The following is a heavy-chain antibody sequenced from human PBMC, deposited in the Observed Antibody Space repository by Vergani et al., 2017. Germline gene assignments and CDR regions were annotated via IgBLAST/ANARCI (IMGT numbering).Heavy chain of an antibody. D-gene: IGHD3-22*01. V-gene: IGHV5-51*01. J-gene: IGHJ4*02. CDR1: GYSFTNYW. CDR3: ARLCGRDSSGSKYFDY. Sequence: EVQLVQSGAEVKKPGESLKISCQISGYSFTNYWIGWVRQMPGKGLEWMGIIHPADSDTRYSPSFQGQVTISVDKSISTAYLQRSSLRASDSAMYYCARLCGRDSSGSKYFDYWGQGTVVTVSS. CDR2: IHPADSDT.